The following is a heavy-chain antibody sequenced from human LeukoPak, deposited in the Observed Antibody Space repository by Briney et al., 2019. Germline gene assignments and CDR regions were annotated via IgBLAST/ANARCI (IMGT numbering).Heavy chain of an antibody. CDR2: VHYSGST. CDR1: GGSIISGAYY. D-gene: IGHD4-23*01. CDR3: AGDSGNSAFDY. V-gene: IGHV4-31*03. Sequence: SETLSLTCTVSGGSIISGAYYWSWIRQHPGKGLEWIAYVHYSGSTYYNPSLKSRFTISVDTSQNQFSLELRSVTAADTAVYYCAGDSGNSAFDYWGQGTLVTVSS. J-gene: IGHJ4*02.